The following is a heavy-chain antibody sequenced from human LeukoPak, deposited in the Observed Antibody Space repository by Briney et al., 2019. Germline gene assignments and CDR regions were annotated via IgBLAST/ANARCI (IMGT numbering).Heavy chain of an antibody. V-gene: IGHV2-70*04. CDR2: IDWDDDK. CDR3: AHNSGWSFDY. D-gene: IGHD6-19*01. CDR1: GFSLSTSGMR. J-gene: IGHJ4*02. Sequence: GSGPALVKPTQTLTLTCTFSGFSLSTSGMRVSWIRQPPGKALEWLARIDWDDDKFYSTSLKTRLTISKDTSKNQVVLTLTNMDPVDTATYYCAHNSGWSFDYWGQGTLVTVFS.